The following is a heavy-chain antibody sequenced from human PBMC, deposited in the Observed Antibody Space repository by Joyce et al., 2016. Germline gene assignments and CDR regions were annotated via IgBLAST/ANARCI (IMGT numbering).Heavy chain of an antibody. CDR3: ARVSFAGYDYKGMDV. Sequence: QLQLQESGPGLVKASETLSLTCTVSGDSISSSTYYWGWIRQPTGKGLEYIGIFYYSGSTVSNPSFKSRVFISVDTSKNQCSLKVNSVTAADTAVYYCARVSFAGYDYKGMDVWGRGTTVTVSS. V-gene: IGHV4-39*07. J-gene: IGHJ6*02. CDR1: GDSISSSTYY. CDR2: FYYSGST. D-gene: IGHD2-2*01.